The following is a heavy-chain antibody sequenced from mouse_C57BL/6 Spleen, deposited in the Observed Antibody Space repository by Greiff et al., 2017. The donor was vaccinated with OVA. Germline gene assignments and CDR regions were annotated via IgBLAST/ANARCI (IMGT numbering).Heavy chain of an antibody. CDR2: INYDGSST. D-gene: IGHD2-1*01. CDR1: GFTFSDYY. V-gene: IGHV5-16*01. CDR3: ARDGSYGNFYYAMDY. Sequence: EVKLVESEGGLVQPGSSMKLSCTASGFTFSDYYMAWVRQVPEKGLEWVANINYDGSSTYYLDSLKSRFIISRDNAKNILYLQMSSLKSEDTATYYCARDGSYGNFYYAMDYWGQGTSVTVSS. J-gene: IGHJ4*01.